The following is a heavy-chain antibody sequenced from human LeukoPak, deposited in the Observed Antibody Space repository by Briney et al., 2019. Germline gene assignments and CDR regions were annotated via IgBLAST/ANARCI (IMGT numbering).Heavy chain of an antibody. CDR1: GGSISTYS. CDR2: ISTSGSP. Sequence: PSETLSLTCTVSGGSISTYSWSWIRQPPGKGLEWIGCISTSGSPNYNPSLKSRVTISVDTSKNQFSLRLSSVTAADTAVYYCARGGYNFWNGYYILGYWGPGTLVTVSS. V-gene: IGHV4-4*09. D-gene: IGHD3-3*01. CDR3: ARGGYNFWNGYYILGY. J-gene: IGHJ4*02.